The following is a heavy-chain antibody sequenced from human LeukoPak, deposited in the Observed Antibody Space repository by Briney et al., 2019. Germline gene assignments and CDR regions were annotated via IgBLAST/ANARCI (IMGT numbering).Heavy chain of an antibody. CDR3: ARLPLIATTRGGFDP. Sequence: SEALSLTCTVSGGSISGYYWSWIRQPPGKRLEWIGYIYDTGATNYNPSLKSRFTISIDTSKNQFSLNLSSVTAADTAVYYCARLPLIATTRGGFDPWAREPWSPSPQ. D-gene: IGHD1/OR15-1a*01. V-gene: IGHV4-59*08. J-gene: IGHJ5*02. CDR2: IYDTGAT. CDR1: GGSISGYY.